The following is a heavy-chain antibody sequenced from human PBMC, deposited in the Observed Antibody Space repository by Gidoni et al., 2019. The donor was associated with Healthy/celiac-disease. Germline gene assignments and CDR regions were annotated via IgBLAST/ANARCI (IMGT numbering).Heavy chain of an antibody. CDR3: ARHAATVVTPEIDY. CDR1: GGSISSYY. D-gene: IGHD2-21*02. J-gene: IGHJ4*02. V-gene: IGHV4-59*08. CDR2: IYYSGST. Sequence: QVQLQESGPGLVKPSETLSLTCTVSGGSISSYYWSWIRQPPGKGLEWIGYIYYSGSTNYNPSLKSRVTISVDTSKNQFSLKLSSVTAADTAVYYCARHAATVVTPEIDYWGQGTLVTVSS.